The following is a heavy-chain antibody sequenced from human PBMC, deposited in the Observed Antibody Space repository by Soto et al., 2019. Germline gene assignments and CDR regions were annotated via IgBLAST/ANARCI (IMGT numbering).Heavy chain of an antibody. Sequence: PSETLSLTCTVSGGSVSSGSYYWSWIRQPPGKGLEWIGYIYYSGSTNYNPSLKSRVTISVDTSKNQFSLKLSSVTAADTAVYYCARATYYYDSSGYFPGPWGQGTLVTVSS. J-gene: IGHJ5*02. D-gene: IGHD3-22*01. CDR3: ARATYYYDSSGYFPGP. CDR1: GGSVSSGSYY. CDR2: IYYSGST. V-gene: IGHV4-61*01.